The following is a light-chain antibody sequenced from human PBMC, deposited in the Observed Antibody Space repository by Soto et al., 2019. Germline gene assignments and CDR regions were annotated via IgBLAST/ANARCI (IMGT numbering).Light chain of an antibody. CDR3: QSYDRSLSAVI. V-gene: IGLV1-40*01. CDR1: DSNIGASYD. Sequence: QSVLTQPPSMSGAPGQRVTISCTGNDSNIGASYDVHWYQQLPGTAPKFLIYGDNIRPSGVPDRFSASKSGTSASLAISGLRPEDEADYYCQSYDRSLSAVIFGGGTKLTVL. J-gene: IGLJ2*01. CDR2: GDN.